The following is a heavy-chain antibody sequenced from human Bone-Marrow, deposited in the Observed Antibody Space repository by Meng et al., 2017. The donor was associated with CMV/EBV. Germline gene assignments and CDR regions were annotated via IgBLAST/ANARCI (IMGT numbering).Heavy chain of an antibody. J-gene: IGHJ4*02. Sequence: GESLKISCAASGFTFSSYAMSWVRQAPGKGLEWVSAISGSGGSTYYADSVKGRFTLSRDNSKNTLYLQMNSLRAEDTAVYYCAKGAPSTPIDYWGQGTLVTFSS. CDR1: GFTFSSYA. V-gene: IGHV3-23*01. CDR2: ISGSGGST. CDR3: AKGAPSTPIDY.